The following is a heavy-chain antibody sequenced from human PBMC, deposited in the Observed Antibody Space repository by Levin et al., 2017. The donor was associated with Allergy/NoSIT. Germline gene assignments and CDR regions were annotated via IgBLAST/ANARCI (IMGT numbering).Heavy chain of an antibody. J-gene: IGHJ4*02. V-gene: IGHV4-30-4*01. CDR2: IYNSGRT. Sequence: SPTLSLPCTVSSGSIRSGDYYWRWIRQPPGKGLEWIGYIYNSGRTYYNPSLKSRVTISVDTSKNQFSLKVSSVTAADTAVYYCARGGYSSGFDYWGQGTLVTVSS. CDR3: ARGGYSSGFDY. CDR1: SGSIRSGDYY. D-gene: IGHD5-18*01.